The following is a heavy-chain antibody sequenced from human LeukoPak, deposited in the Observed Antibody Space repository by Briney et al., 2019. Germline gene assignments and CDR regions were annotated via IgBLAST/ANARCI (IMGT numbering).Heavy chain of an antibody. CDR3: ARGRPGGVFPYWYFDL. D-gene: IGHD1-26*01. V-gene: IGHV1-69*02. Sequence: SVKVSCKVSGGTFNTYTISWVRQAPGHGLEWMSRILPIVGVPVYAQKFQGRVTVTADESTSTAYMELSSLTSEDTAVYYCARGRPGGVFPYWYFDLWGRGTLVTVSS. CDR1: GGTFNTYT. J-gene: IGHJ2*01. CDR2: ILPIVGVP.